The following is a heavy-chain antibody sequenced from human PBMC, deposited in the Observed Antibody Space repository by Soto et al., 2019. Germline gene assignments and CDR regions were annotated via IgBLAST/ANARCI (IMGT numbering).Heavy chain of an antibody. CDR1: GGSISSYY. V-gene: IGHV4-59*01. CDR2: IYYSGST. Sequence: QVQLQESGPGLVKPSETLSLTCTVSGGSISSYYWSWIRQPPGKGLEWIGYIYYSGSTNYNPPLTXRCXMSVDTSKTPFSLTLRSVPAADTAVYYCARSGSGSSVWFDPWGQGTLVTVSS. D-gene: IGHD3-10*01. J-gene: IGHJ5*02. CDR3: ARSGSGSSVWFDP.